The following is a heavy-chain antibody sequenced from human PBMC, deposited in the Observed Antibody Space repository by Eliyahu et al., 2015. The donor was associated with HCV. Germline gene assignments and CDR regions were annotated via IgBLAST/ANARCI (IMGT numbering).Heavy chain of an antibody. V-gene: IGHV3-21*01. J-gene: IGHJ4*02. CDR3: ARDGPNWSRDC. D-gene: IGHD2-8*01. CDR2: IPYRGSDV. CDR1: GFNISPFG. Sequence: LVQSGGGLVXPGGSXRXXXAASGFNISPFGLTWVRQAPGQALEWVATIPYRGSDVYYAESVRGRFTVSRDNAKNSLYLQIDSVRVEDTAVYYCARDGPNWSRDCWGRGTLVTVSS.